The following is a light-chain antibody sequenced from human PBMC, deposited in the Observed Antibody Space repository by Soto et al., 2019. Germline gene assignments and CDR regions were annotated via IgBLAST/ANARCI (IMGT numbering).Light chain of an antibody. CDR3: QHYGSSPRT. Sequence: EIVLTQSPGTLSLSPGERATLSCRASQSVSSSYLAWYQQKPGQAPRLLIYGASSRATGIPDRFSGSGSGTDFTLTISRLAPEDFALYFCQHYGSSPRTFGGGTKVEIK. V-gene: IGKV3-20*01. J-gene: IGKJ4*01. CDR1: QSVSSSY. CDR2: GAS.